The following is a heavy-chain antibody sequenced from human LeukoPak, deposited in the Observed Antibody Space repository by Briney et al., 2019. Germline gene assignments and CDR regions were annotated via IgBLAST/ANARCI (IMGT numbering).Heavy chain of an antibody. V-gene: IGHV3-74*01. J-gene: IGHJ5*02. CDR1: GFIFSNYW. CDR2: ISGDGRTR. D-gene: IGHD2-15*01. CDR3: SRDQAGYCSGGSCP. Sequence: GGSLRLSCATSGFIFSNYWMHWVRQAPGKGPVWVSHISGDGRTRNYADSVKGRFTTSRDNAKKVVYLQMNSLRAEDTAVYYCSRDQAGYCSGGSCPWGQGTRVTVSS.